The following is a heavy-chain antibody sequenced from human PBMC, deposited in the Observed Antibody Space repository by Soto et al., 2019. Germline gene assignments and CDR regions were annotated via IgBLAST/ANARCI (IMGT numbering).Heavy chain of an antibody. CDR1: GGTFSSYA. CDR3: ARCDCSGGSCYSCYFDY. V-gene: IGHV1-69*06. CDR2: IIPIFGTA. Sequence: QVQLVQSGAEVKKPGSSVKVSCKASGGTFSSYAISWVRQAPGQGLEWMGGIIPIFGTANYAQKFQGRVTITADKSTSTAYMELSSRRSEDTAVYYCARCDCSGGSCYSCYFDYWGQGTLVTVSS. J-gene: IGHJ4*02. D-gene: IGHD2-15*01.